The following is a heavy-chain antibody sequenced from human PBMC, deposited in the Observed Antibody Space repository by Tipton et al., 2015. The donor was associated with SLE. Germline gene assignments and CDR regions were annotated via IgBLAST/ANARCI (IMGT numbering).Heavy chain of an antibody. CDR2: IYYRGST. Sequence: TLSLTCTVSGDSISNYYWGWIRQPPGKGLEWIGRIYYRGSTYYSPSLKSRVTISLDTSRTQFSLKLSSVTAADTAVYYCARRGDYGDYLDYWGQGTLVTVSS. D-gene: IGHD4-17*01. J-gene: IGHJ4*02. V-gene: IGHV4-39*07. CDR3: ARRGDYGDYLDY. CDR1: GDSISNYY.